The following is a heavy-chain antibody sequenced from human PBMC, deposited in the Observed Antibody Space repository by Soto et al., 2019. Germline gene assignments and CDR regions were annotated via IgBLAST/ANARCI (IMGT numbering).Heavy chain of an antibody. V-gene: IGHV3-53*02. J-gene: IGHJ5*02. CDR3: VRVVAAAGT. CDR1: GFTVSTNY. D-gene: IGHD6-13*01. CDR2: INTGNSS. Sequence: RLAQTGGGLIQPGGSLRLSCAASGFTVSTNYMGWVRQAPGKGLEWVSLINTGNSSFYADSVKGRFTISRDSSKNTLYLHMSSLRVEDTAVYYCVRVVAAAGTWGQGALVTVSS.